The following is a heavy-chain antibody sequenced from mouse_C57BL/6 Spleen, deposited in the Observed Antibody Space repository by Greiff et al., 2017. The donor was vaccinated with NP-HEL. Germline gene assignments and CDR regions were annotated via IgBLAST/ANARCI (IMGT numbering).Heavy chain of an antibody. Sequence: QVQLQQPGAELVKPGASVKMSCKASGYTFTSYWITWVKQRPGQGLEWIGDIYPGSGSTNYNEKFKSKATLTVDTSSSTAYMQLSSLTSEDSAVYYCVKHYDYDGAMDYWGQGTSVTVSS. D-gene: IGHD2-4*01. CDR2: IYPGSGST. CDR3: VKHYDYDGAMDY. CDR1: GYTFTSYW. J-gene: IGHJ4*01. V-gene: IGHV1-55*01.